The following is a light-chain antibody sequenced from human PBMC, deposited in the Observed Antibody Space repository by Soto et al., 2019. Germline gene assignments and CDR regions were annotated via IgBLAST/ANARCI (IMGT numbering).Light chain of an antibody. CDR1: QSINTW. CDR3: QQYNSYPRT. V-gene: IGKV1-5*03. CDR2: KAS. Sequence: DIPMTQSPSTLSASVGDRVTITCRASQSINTWLAWYQQKPGKAPKLLIYKASSLQSGVPSRFSGSGSGTEFTLTITSLQPDEFATYFCQQYNSYPRTFGQGTKLEIK. J-gene: IGKJ2*01.